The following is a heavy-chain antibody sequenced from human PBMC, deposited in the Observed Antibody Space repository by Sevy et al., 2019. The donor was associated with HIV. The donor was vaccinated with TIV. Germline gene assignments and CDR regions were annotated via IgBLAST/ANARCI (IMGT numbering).Heavy chain of an antibody. J-gene: IGHJ5*02. CDR1: GFTVNSDY. V-gene: IGHV3-53*01. CDR3: ARHISFGELGSWFDP. Sequence: GGSLRLSCAASGFTVNSDYVSWVRQAPGKGLEWVSVVYSGGTTYYADSVKGRFTISRDNSKNILYLQMNSLRAEDTAVYYCARHISFGELGSWFDPWGQGTLVTVSS. CDR2: VYSGGTT. D-gene: IGHD3-10*01.